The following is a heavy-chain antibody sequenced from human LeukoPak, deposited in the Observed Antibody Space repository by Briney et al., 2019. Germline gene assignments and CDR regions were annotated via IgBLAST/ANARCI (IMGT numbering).Heavy chain of an antibody. J-gene: IGHJ4*02. D-gene: IGHD1-26*01. V-gene: IGHV3-21*01. CDR2: ISSSGTNI. CDR3: ARERGLGTFDF. Sequence: GGSLSLSCALPEVIFSRITTGWVRPAPGGGLGWISCISSSGTNIDYADSVKGRFTISRDNARNSLCLQKNSLRAEDTAVYYCARERGLGTFDFWGQGTLVIVSS. CDR1: EVIFSRIT.